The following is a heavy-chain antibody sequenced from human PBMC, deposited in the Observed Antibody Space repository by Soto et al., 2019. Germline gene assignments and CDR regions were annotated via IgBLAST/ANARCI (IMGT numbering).Heavy chain of an antibody. V-gene: IGHV1-46*01. CDR2: INPSGGST. D-gene: IGHD3-22*01. Sequence: ASVKVSCKASGYTFTSYYMHWVRQAPGQGLEWMGIINPSGGSTNYAQKFQGRVTMTRDTSTSTVYMELSSLRSEDTAVYYCSREDWFSGTYYYDSSDLVDYWGQGTLVTVS. J-gene: IGHJ4*02. CDR3: SREDWFSGTYYYDSSDLVDY. CDR1: GYTFTSYY.